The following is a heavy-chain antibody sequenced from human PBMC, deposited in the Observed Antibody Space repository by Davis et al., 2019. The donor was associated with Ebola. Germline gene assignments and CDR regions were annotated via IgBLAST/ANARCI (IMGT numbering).Heavy chain of an antibody. J-gene: IGHJ4*02. CDR2: IYTSGRT. V-gene: IGHV4-4*07. D-gene: IGHD3-22*01. Sequence: PGGSLRLSCTVSGGSISSHYWSWVRQPAGKGLEWIGRIYTSGRTNYNPSLKSRVTMSVDTSKNQFSLRLSSVTAADTAVYYCARLLKSSGYYYLDYWGQGTLVTVSS. CDR1: GGSISSHY. CDR3: ARLLKSSGYYYLDY.